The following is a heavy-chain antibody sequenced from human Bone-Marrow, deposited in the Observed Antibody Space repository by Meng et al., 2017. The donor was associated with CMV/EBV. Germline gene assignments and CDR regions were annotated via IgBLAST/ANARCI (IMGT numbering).Heavy chain of an antibody. Sequence: SCAASGLTISSGYMRWVRQAPGKGLEWVSVIYSGGSTDYADSVKGRFTISRDNSKNTLYLQINNLRPEDTSVYYCVRDNGGSYYFDYWGQGTLVTVSS. D-gene: IGHD1-26*01. CDR1: GLTISSGY. CDR2: IYSGGST. V-gene: IGHV3-66*02. J-gene: IGHJ4*02. CDR3: VRDNGGSYYFDY.